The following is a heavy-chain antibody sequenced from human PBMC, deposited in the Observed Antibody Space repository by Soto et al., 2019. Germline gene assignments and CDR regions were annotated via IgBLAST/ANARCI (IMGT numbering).Heavy chain of an antibody. CDR2: IYRTGST. J-gene: IGHJ4*02. V-gene: IGHV4-4*09. CDR1: GGSMSSHY. D-gene: IGHD1-7*01. CDR3: ASRDPGTSVDY. Sequence: SETLSLTCTVSGGSMSSHYWTWLRQPPGKGLEWIGEIYRTGSTNYNPSLKSRVTISLDKSENQFSLKVTSLTAADTAVYYCASRDPGTSVDYWGQGTLVTVSS.